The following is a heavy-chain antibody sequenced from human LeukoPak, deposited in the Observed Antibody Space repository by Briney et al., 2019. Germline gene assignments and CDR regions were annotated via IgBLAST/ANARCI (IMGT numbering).Heavy chain of an antibody. CDR3: ARGPEVGAKAFYYYYYMDV. V-gene: IGHV4-39*01. CDR2: IYYSGST. CDR1: GGSISSSSYY. D-gene: IGHD1-26*01. Sequence: SETLSLTCTVSGGSISSSSYYWGWIRQPPGKGLEWIGSIYYSGSTYYNPSLKSRVTISVDTSKNQFSLKLSSVTAADTAVYYCARGPEVGAKAFYYYYYMDVWGKGTTVTVSS. J-gene: IGHJ6*03.